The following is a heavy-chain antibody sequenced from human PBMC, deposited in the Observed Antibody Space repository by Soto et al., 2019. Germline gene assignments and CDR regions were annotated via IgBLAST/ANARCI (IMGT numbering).Heavy chain of an antibody. CDR3: AKDIGERRHYYYYYGMDV. V-gene: IGHV3-9*01. CDR2: ISWNSGSI. Sequence: PGGSLRLSFAASGFTFDDYAMHWVRQAPGKVLELVSGISWNSGSIGYANSVKGRFTISRDNAKNSLYLQMNSLRAEDTALYYCAKDIGERRHYYYYYGMDVWGQGTTVTVSS. D-gene: IGHD1-1*01. CDR1: GFTFDDYA. J-gene: IGHJ6*02.